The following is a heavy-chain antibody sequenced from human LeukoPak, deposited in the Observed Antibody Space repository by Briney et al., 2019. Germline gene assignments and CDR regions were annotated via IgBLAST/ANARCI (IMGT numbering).Heavy chain of an antibody. V-gene: IGHV3-23*01. D-gene: IGHD6-13*01. Sequence: GGSLRLSCAASGFTFSYYAMSWVRQAPGKGLEWVSAIAGGGGSTYYTDSVKGRFTISRDNSKNTLYLQMNSLRVEDTAVYYCAKDPLYSSSWYYFDYWGQGTLVTVSS. CDR2: IAGGGGST. CDR3: AKDPLYSSSWYYFDY. CDR1: GFTFSYYA. J-gene: IGHJ4*02.